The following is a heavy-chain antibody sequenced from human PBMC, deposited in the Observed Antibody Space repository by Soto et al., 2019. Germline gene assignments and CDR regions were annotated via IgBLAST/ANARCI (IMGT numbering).Heavy chain of an antibody. J-gene: IGHJ3*02. CDR1: GGSFSGYY. Sequence: SETLSLTCAVYGGSFSGYYWSWIRQPPGKGLEWIGEINHSGSTNYNPSLKSRVTIIVDTSKNQFSLKLSSVTAADTAVYYCAREEKSIAAAGTDAFDIWGQGTMVTVSS. V-gene: IGHV4-34*01. CDR2: INHSGST. CDR3: AREEKSIAAAGTDAFDI. D-gene: IGHD6-13*01.